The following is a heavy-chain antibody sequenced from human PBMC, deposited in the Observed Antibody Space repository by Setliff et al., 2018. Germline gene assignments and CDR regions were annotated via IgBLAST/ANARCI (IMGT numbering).Heavy chain of an antibody. CDR1: GYTFSNYG. Sequence: ASVKVSCKASGYTFSNYGITWVRQAPGQGLEWMGWISAYTGNTKYAQKLQGRVTMTTDTSTTTAYLELRSLTSDDTAVYYCSRLVRYCTTTSCQGASGAELWGQGTPVTVS. CDR3: SRLVRYCTTTSCQGASGAEL. V-gene: IGHV1-18*01. D-gene: IGHD2-2*01. J-gene: IGHJ4*02. CDR2: ISAYTGNT.